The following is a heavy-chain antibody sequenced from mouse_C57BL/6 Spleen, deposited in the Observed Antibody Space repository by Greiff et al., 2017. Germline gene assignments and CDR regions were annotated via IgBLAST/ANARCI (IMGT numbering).Heavy chain of an antibody. V-gene: IGHV1-26*01. CDR3: ARSPYDYDGAWLAY. D-gene: IGHD2-4*01. CDR2: INPNNGGT. CDR1: GYTFTDYY. J-gene: IGHJ3*01. Sequence: VQLQQSGPELVKPGASVKISCKASGYTFTDYYMNWVKQSHGKILEWIGDINPNNGGTSYNRKFKGKATLTVDKSSSTAYMELHSLTSENSAIYYCARSPYDYDGAWLAYWGQGTLGTVSA.